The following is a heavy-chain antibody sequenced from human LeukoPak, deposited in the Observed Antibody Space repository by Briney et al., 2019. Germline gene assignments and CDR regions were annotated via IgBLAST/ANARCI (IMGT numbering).Heavy chain of an antibody. D-gene: IGHD2-2*01. CDR1: GGSISSSNW. CDR2: IYHSGSA. J-gene: IGHJ5*02. Sequence: PSGTLSLTCAVSGGSISSSNWWSWVRQPPGKGLEWIGEIYHSGSANYNPSLKSRVTISVDKSKNQFSLKLSSVTAADTAVYYCARWAGDIVVVPAARDWFGPWGQGTLVTVSS. CDR3: ARWAGDIVVVPAARDWFGP. V-gene: IGHV4-4*02.